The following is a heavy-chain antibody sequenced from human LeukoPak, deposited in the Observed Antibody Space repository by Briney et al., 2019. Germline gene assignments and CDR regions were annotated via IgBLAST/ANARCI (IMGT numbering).Heavy chain of an antibody. CDR1: GLTLRSYA. V-gene: IGHV3-21*01. J-gene: IGHJ4*02. Sequence: GGSLRLSCVGSGLTLRSYAMHWVRQAPGKGLEWVSFISSSSSYIHYADSVKGRFSISRDNAKNSLYLQMNSLRAEDTAVYYCARDYDFWSGPLDYWGQGTLVTVSS. D-gene: IGHD3-3*01. CDR3: ARDYDFWSGPLDY. CDR2: ISSSSSYI.